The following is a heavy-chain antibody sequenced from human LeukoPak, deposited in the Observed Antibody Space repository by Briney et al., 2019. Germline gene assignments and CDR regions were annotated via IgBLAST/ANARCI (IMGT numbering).Heavy chain of an antibody. J-gene: IGHJ4*02. Sequence: GGSLRLSCAASGFTFSSYAMHWVRQAPGKGLEYVSAISSNGGSTYYANSMKGRFTISRDNSKNTLYLQMGSLRAEDMAVYYCAISDILTDYFDYWGQGTLVTVSS. CDR2: ISSNGGST. D-gene: IGHD3-9*01. V-gene: IGHV3-64*01. CDR3: AISDILTDYFDY. CDR1: GFTFSSYA.